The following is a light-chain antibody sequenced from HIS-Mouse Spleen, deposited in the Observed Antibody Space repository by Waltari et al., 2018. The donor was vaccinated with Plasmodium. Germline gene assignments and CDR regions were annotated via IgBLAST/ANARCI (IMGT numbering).Light chain of an antibody. Sequence: SYELTQPSSVSVSPGQTARITCSGDVLAKKYARWFQQKLGKAPELVIDKDSDRPSGIPERFSGSSSGTTVTLTISGAQVEDEADYYCYSAADNNLVFGGGTKLTVL. CDR1: VLAKKY. CDR2: KDS. V-gene: IGLV3-27*01. J-gene: IGLJ3*02. CDR3: YSAADNNLV.